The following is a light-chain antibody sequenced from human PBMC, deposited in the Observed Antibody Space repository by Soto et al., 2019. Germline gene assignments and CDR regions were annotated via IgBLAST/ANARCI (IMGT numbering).Light chain of an antibody. CDR1: SSNIGANYD. CDR2: ANT. J-gene: IGLJ2*01. CDR3: QSHDSGRSDVV. V-gene: IGLV1-40*01. Sequence: QSVLTQPPSVSGAPGQRVTISCTGSSSNIGANYDVHWYQQLPGTAPRLLIYANTNRPSGVPDRFSASKSGTSASLTITGLQAEDEADYYCQSHDSGRSDVVFGGGTQLTVL.